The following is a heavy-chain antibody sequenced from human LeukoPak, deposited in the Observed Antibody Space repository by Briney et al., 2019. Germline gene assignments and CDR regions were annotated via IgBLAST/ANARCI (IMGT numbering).Heavy chain of an antibody. CDR3: ARADPVYCSGSWTWFDY. V-gene: IGHV4-59*01. D-gene: IGHD3-10*01. CDR2: IYNTGST. J-gene: IGHJ4*02. CDR1: GDSISRYY. Sequence: SETLSLTCTVSGDSISRYYWSWIRQPPGKGLEWIGYIYNTGSTNYNPSLKSRVTISVDMSKNQISLRMSSVTAADTAVYYCARADPVYCSGSWTWFDYWGQGTLVTVSS.